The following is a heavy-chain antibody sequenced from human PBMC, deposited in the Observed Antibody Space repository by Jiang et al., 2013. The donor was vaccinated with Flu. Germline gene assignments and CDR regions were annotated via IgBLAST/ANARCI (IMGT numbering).Heavy chain of an antibody. D-gene: IGHD3-3*01. CDR3: ARDRTHYDFWSGYSPGGWFDP. V-gene: IGHV4-59*01. J-gene: IGHJ5*02. Sequence: GPGLVKPSETLSLTCTVSGGSISSYYWSWIRQPPGKGLEWIGYIYYSGSTNYNPSLKSRVTISVDTSKNQFSLKLSSVTAADTAVYYCARDRTHYDFWSGYSPGGWFDPWGQGTPGHRLL. CDR2: IYYSGST. CDR1: GGSISSYY.